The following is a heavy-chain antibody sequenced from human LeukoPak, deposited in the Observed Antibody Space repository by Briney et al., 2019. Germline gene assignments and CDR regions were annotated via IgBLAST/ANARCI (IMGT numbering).Heavy chain of an antibody. Sequence: GGSLRLSCAASGFTFSSYDMHWVRQATGKGPEWVSAIGTTGDTYYPGSVKGRFTISRENAKNSLYLQMNSLRAGDTAVYYCARDNRRYDSSGYYYGDGAFDIWGQGTMVTVSS. D-gene: IGHD3-22*01. V-gene: IGHV3-13*01. J-gene: IGHJ3*02. CDR2: IGTTGDT. CDR3: ARDNRRYDSSGYYYGDGAFDI. CDR1: GFTFSSYD.